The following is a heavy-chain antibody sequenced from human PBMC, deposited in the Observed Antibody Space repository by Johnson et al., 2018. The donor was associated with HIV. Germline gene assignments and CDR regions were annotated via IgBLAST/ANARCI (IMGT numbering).Heavy chain of an antibody. D-gene: IGHD4-17*01. CDR1: GFIVSSNY. CDR3: ARDGTTGPSGDGFDI. Sequence: MLLVESGGGLVQPGESLRLSCEASGFIVSSNYMNWVRQAPGKGLEWVSGISWNGGSTGYADSVKGRFTISRDNSKNMLYLQMNSLRAEDTALYYCARDGTTGPSGDGFDIWGQGTMVTVSS. J-gene: IGHJ3*02. V-gene: IGHV3-66*02. CDR2: SWNGGST.